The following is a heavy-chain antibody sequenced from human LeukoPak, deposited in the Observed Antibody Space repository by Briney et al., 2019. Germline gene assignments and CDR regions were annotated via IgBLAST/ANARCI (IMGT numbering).Heavy chain of an antibody. V-gene: IGHV4-31*03. CDR2: IYYSGST. CDR3: ARDAGGYSYGNFDY. J-gene: IGHJ4*02. D-gene: IGHD5-18*01. CDR1: GGSISSGGYY. Sequence: SQTLSLTCTVSGGSISSGGYYWTWVRQHPGKGLEWIGYIYYSGSTHYNPSLTSRVTISVDTSKNQFSLKLSSVTAADTAVYYCARDAGGYSYGNFDYWGQGTLVIVSS.